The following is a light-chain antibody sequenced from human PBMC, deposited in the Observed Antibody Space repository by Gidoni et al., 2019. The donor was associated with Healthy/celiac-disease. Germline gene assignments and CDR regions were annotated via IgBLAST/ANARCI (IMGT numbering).Light chain of an antibody. CDR2: DAS. CDR3: QQRSNWPPLMYT. V-gene: IGKV3-11*01. J-gene: IGKJ2*01. Sequence: IVFTQSPATLSLSPGERATLSCRASQSVSSYLAWYQQKPGQAPRLLIYDASNRATGIPARFSGSGSGTDFTLTISSLEPEDFAVYYCQQRSNWPPLMYTFGQGTKLEIK. CDR1: QSVSSY.